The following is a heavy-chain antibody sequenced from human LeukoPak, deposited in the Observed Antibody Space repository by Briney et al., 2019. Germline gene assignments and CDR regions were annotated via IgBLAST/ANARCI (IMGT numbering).Heavy chain of an antibody. Sequence: ASVKVSCKASGYTFTSYYMHWVRQAPGQGLEWMGIINPSGGSTSYAQKFQGRVTMTRDTSTSTVYMGLSSLRSEDTAVYYCARGPYCSSTSCYWSYYYYYGMDVWGKGTTVTVSS. V-gene: IGHV1-46*01. CDR3: ARGPYCSSTSCYWSYYYYYGMDV. J-gene: IGHJ6*04. CDR2: INPSGGST. D-gene: IGHD2-2*01. CDR1: GYTFTSYY.